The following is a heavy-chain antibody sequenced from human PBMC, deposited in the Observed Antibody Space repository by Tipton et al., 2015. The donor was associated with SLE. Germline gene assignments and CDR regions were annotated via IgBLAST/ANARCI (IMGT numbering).Heavy chain of an antibody. J-gene: IGHJ3*02. V-gene: IGHV4-34*01. CDR3: VREGFSGWTTAFDI. Sequence: GLVKPSETLSLVCVVNRGSLTGYSWNWIRQFPGKGLEWIGEIDRDGSPNYKSSLQNRVTISVDTSKNQFSRKLSSVTAADTAVYYCVREGFSGWTTAFDIWGQGTMVTVSS. D-gene: IGHD6-19*01. CDR2: IDRDGSP. CDR1: RGSLTGYS.